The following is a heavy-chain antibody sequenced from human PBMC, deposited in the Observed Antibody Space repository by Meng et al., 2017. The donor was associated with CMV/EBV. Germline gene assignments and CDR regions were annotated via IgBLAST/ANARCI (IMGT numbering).Heavy chain of an antibody. V-gene: IGHV4-59*01. CDR2: IYYSGST. Sequence: SETLSLTCTVSGGSISSYYWSWIRQPPGKGLEWIGYIYYSGSTNYNPSLKSRVTISVDTSKNQFYLKLSSVTAADTAVYYCARGRYYDFWSGSDGMDVWGQGTTVTVSS. J-gene: IGHJ6*02. D-gene: IGHD3-3*01. CDR3: ARGRYYDFWSGSDGMDV. CDR1: GGSISSYY.